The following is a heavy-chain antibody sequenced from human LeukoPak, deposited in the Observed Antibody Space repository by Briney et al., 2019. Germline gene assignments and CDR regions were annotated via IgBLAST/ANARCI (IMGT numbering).Heavy chain of an antibody. CDR2: ISWNSGSI. D-gene: IGHD2-2*01. J-gene: IGHJ3*02. V-gene: IGHV3-9*03. CDR1: GFTFDDYA. CDR3: AKDFSSSAAMRAFDI. Sequence: GRSLRLSCAASGFTFDDYAMHWVRQAPGKGLEWVSGISWNSGSIGYADSVKGRFTISRDNAKNSLYLQMNNLRAEDMALYYCAKDFSSSAAMRAFDIWGQGTMVTVSS.